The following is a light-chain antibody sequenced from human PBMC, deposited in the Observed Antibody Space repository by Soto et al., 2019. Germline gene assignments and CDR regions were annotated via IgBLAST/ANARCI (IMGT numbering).Light chain of an antibody. V-gene: IGKV4-1*01. CDR2: WAS. Sequence: DIVMTQSPDSLAVSLGERATIYCKSSQSVLYSSNNQNYLAWYQQKPGQPPKLLIYWASTRESGVPDRFSGSGSGTDFTLTISSLQAEDVAVYYCQQYYTVPLTFGGGTKVEI. J-gene: IGKJ4*01. CDR3: QQYYTVPLT. CDR1: QSVLYSSNNQNY.